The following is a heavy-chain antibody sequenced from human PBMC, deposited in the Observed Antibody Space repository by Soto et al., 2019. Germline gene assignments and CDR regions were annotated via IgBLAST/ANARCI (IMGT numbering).Heavy chain of an antibody. CDR2: ISSFNGYT. CDR3: AREYGDYDAGTGDYYYYGMDV. V-gene: IGHV1-18*01. J-gene: IGHJ6*02. CDR1: GYTFTTYG. D-gene: IGHD4-17*01. Sequence: QAQLVQSGAEVKKPGASVKVSCKASGYTFTTYGISWVRQAPGQGLEWMGWISSFNGYTYSAQKLQGRGTLTTDTSTSTAYMELRSLTSDDTAIYYGAREYGDYDAGTGDYYYYGMDVWGQGTTVTVSS.